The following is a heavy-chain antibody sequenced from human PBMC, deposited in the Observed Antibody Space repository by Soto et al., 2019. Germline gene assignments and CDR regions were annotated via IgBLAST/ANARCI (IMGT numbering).Heavy chain of an antibody. CDR3: ARDPEMGIVY. D-gene: IGHD7-27*01. J-gene: IGHJ4*02. CDR1: GGTFSSYA. V-gene: IGHV1-69*05. Sequence: ASVKVSCKASGGTFSSYAISWVRQAPGQGLEWMGGIIPIFGTANYADSVKGRFTISRDNSKNTLYLQMNSLRAEDTAVYYCARDPEMGIVYWGQGTLVTVSS. CDR2: IIPIFGTA.